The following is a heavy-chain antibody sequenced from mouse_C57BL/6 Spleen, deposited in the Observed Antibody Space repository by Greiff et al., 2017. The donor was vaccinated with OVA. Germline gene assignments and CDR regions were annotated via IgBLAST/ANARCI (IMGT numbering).Heavy chain of an antibody. CDR2: ISNLAYSI. V-gene: IGHV5-15*01. CDR3: ARLGGYDWFAY. CDR1: GFTFSDYG. Sequence: EVQRVESGGGLVQPGGSLKLSCAASGFTFSDYGMAWVRQAPRKGPEWVAFISNLAYSIYYADTVTGRFTISRENAKNTLYLEMSSLRSEDTAMYYCARLGGYDWFAYWGQGTLVTVSA. J-gene: IGHJ3*01. D-gene: IGHD2-2*01.